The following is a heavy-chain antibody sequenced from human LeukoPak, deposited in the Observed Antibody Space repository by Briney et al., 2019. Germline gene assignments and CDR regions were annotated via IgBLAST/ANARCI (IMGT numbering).Heavy chain of an antibody. J-gene: IGHJ4*02. CDR1: GFTFSSYA. D-gene: IGHD6-13*01. V-gene: IGHV3-23*01. Sequence: PGGSLRLSCAASGFTFSSYAMSWVRQAPGKGLEWVSAISGSGGSTYYADSVKGRFTISRDNSKNTLYLQMNSLRAEDTAVYYCAYSFSSSWYVDYWGQGTLVTVSS. CDR2: ISGSGGST. CDR3: AYSFSSSWYVDY.